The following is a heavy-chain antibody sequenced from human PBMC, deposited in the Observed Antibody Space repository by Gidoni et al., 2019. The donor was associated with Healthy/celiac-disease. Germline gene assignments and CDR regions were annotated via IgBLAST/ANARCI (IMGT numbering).Heavy chain of an antibody. V-gene: IGHV3-30*18. CDR1: GFTFSSYG. CDR2: ISYDGSNK. J-gene: IGHJ4*02. Sequence: QVQLVESGGGVVQPGRSLRLSCSASGFTFSSYGMHWVRQAPGKWLEGVAVISYDGSNKYYADSVKGRFTISRDNSKNTLYLQMNSLRAEDTAVYYCAKLDFWSGFDYWGQGTLVTVSS. D-gene: IGHD3-3*01. CDR3: AKLDFWSGFDY.